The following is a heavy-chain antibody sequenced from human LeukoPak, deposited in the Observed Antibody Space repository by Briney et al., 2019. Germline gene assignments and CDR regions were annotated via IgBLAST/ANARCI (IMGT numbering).Heavy chain of an antibody. D-gene: IGHD7-27*01. Sequence: PGGSLRLSCAASGFTFSSYGMHWVRQAPGKGLEWVAFIRYDGSNKYYADSVKGRFTISRDNSKNTLYLQMNSLRAEDTAVYYCAREDRNWGYYGMDVWGQGTTVTVSS. CDR3: AREDRNWGYYGMDV. CDR2: IRYDGSNK. J-gene: IGHJ6*02. V-gene: IGHV3-30*02. CDR1: GFTFSSYG.